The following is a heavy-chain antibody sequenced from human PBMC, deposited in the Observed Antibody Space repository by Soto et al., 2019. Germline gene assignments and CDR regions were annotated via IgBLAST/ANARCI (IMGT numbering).Heavy chain of an antibody. J-gene: IGHJ5*02. CDR2: IYYSGTT. CDR3: ARDRTSGYLWET. D-gene: IGHD3-22*01. Sequence: SETLSLTCTVSGGSISSGDYYWSWIRQHPGKGLEWIGYIYYSGTTYYNPSLKSRITISVDTSKNQFSLTLSSVTAVDTAVYFCARDRTSGYLWETWGQGTLVTVS. V-gene: IGHV4-31*03. CDR1: GGSISSGDYY.